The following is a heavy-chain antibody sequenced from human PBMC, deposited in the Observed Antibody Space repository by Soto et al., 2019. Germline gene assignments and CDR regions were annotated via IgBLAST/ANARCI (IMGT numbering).Heavy chain of an antibody. CDR3: AKDRSGSASCADAFNM. J-gene: IGHJ3*02. CDR1: GFTFSSYA. D-gene: IGHD2-2*01. Sequence: EVQLLESGGGLVQPGGSLRLSCAASGFTFSSYAMSWVRQAPGKGLEWVSAISGSGGITYYADSVKGRFTISRDNSKNTLYLHMNSLRAEDTAVYYCAKDRSGSASCADAFNMGGQGTMVTVCS. V-gene: IGHV3-23*01. CDR2: ISGSGGIT.